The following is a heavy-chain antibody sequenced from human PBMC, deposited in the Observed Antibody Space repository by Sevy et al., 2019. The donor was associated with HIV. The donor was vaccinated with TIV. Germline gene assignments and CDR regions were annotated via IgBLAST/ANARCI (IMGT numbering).Heavy chain of an antibody. CDR3: ARAGTSITGTGFDY. D-gene: IGHD1-20*01. CDR2: TRNKANSYTT. J-gene: IGHJ4*02. CDR1: GFTFSDHY. Sequence: GGSLRLSCAASGFTFSDHYMDWVRQAPGKGLEWVGRTRNKANSYTTEYAASVKGRFTISRDDSKNSLYLQMNSLKTVDTAVYYCARAGTSITGTGFDYWGQGTLVTVSS. V-gene: IGHV3-72*01.